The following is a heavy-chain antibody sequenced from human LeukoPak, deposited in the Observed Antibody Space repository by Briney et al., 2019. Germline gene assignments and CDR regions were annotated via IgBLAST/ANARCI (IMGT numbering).Heavy chain of an antibody. D-gene: IGHD2-15*01. J-gene: IGHJ6*03. Sequence: ASVKVSCKASGYTFTSYDINWVRQATGQGLEWMGWMNPNSGNTGYAQKFQGRVTMTRNTSISTAYMELSSLRSEDTAVYYCARVGRGYCSGGSCYSRGYYYYMDVWGKGTTVTISS. V-gene: IGHV1-8*01. CDR3: ARVGRGYCSGGSCYSRGYYYYMDV. CDR1: GYTFTSYD. CDR2: MNPNSGNT.